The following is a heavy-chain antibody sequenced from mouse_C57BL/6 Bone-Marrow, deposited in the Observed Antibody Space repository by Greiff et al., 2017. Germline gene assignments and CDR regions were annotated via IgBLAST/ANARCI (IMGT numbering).Heavy chain of an antibody. D-gene: IGHD2-3*01. V-gene: IGHV5-6*01. J-gene: IGHJ2*01. CDR2: ISSGGSYT. Sequence: EVQGVESGGDLVKPGGSLKLSCAASGFTFSSYGMSWVRQTPDKRLEWVATISSGGSYTYYPDSVKGRFTISRDNAKNTLYLQMSSLKSEDTAMYYCARGWLLRYYFDYWGQGTTLTVSS. CDR3: ARGWLLRYYFDY. CDR1: GFTFSSYG.